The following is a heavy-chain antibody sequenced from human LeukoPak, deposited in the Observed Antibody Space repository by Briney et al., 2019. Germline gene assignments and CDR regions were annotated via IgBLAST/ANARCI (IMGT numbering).Heavy chain of an antibody. CDR1: GYTLTVLS. CDR3: STDLTFFPFGSRYGDYDQVNY. J-gene: IGHJ4*02. V-gene: IGHV1-24*01. CDR2: FDPEDGET. D-gene: IGHD4-17*01. Sequence: ASVKVSCKVSGYTLTVLSMHWVRHAPGKGLEWMGGFDPEDGETIYAQKFQGRVTMTEDTSTDTDYMELSSLRSEDKAMYYCSTDLTFFPFGSRYGDYDQVNYWGQGTLVTVSS.